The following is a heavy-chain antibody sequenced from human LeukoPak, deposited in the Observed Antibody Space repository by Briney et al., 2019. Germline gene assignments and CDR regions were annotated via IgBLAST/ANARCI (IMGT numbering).Heavy chain of an antibody. CDR1: GYTFTSYG. CDR3: ATTRITMIVGAGPFDY. D-gene: IGHD3-22*01. Sequence: ASVKVSCKASGYTFTSYGISWVRQAPGQGLEWIGWISAYNGNTNYAQKLQGRVTMTTDTSTSTAYMELRSLRSDDTAVYYCATTRITMIVGAGPFDYWGQGTLVTVSS. J-gene: IGHJ4*02. CDR2: ISAYNGNT. V-gene: IGHV1-18*01.